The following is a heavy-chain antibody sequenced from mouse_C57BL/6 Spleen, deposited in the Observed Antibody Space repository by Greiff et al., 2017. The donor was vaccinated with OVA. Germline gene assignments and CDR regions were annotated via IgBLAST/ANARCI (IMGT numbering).Heavy chain of an antibody. Sequence: DVHLVESGGGLVKPGGSLKLSCAASGFTFSSYTMSWVRQTPEKRLEWVATISGGGGNTYYPDSVKGRFTISRDNAKNTLYLQMSSLRSEDTALYYCARTTYYYGSSSWFAYWGQGTLVTVSA. V-gene: IGHV5-9*01. CDR2: ISGGGGNT. CDR1: GFTFSSYT. CDR3: ARTTYYYGSSSWFAY. D-gene: IGHD1-1*01. J-gene: IGHJ3*01.